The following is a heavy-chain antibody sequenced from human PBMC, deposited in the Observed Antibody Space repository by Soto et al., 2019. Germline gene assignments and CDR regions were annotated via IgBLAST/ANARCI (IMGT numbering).Heavy chain of an antibody. Sequence: GGSLRLSCAASGFTFSSYSMNWVRQAPGKGLKWVSYISSSSATIYYADSVKGRFTISRDNAKNSLYLQMNSLRAEDTAVYYCARESDLYNWFDPWGQGTLVTVSS. J-gene: IGHJ5*02. V-gene: IGHV3-48*01. CDR1: GFTFSSYS. CDR3: ARESDLYNWFDP. CDR2: ISSSSATI.